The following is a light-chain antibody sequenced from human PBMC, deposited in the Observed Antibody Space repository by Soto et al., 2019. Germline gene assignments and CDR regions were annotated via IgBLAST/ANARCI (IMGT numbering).Light chain of an antibody. V-gene: IGKV1-5*01. CDR1: QTIRSW. CDR2: DAS. Sequence: DIQMTQSPFTLSSSVGDRVTITCRASQTIRSWLAWYQQIPGKAPKLLTYDASNLESGVPSRFSGSGSGTEFTLTISSLQPEDFAVYYCQQYENYWTFGQGTKV. CDR3: QQYENYWT. J-gene: IGKJ1*01.